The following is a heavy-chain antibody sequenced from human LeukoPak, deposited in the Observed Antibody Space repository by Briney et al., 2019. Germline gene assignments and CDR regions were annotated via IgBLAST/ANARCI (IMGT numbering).Heavy chain of an antibody. V-gene: IGHV3-11*04. CDR2: ISSSGSTI. Sequence: GGSLRLSCAASGFTFSDYYMSWIRQAPGKGLEWVSYISSSGSTIYYADSVKGRFTISRDNAKNSLYLQMNSLRAEDTAVYYCARDSAPHIVVVTAQDYWGQGTLVTISS. J-gene: IGHJ4*02. CDR3: ARDSAPHIVVVTAQDY. CDR1: GFTFSDYY. D-gene: IGHD2-21*02.